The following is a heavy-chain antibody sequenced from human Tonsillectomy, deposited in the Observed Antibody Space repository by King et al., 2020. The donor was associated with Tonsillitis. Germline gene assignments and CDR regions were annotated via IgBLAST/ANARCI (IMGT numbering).Heavy chain of an antibody. V-gene: IGHV3-15*01. CDR2: IKSKTDGGTT. D-gene: IGHD5-18*01. CDR1: GFTFSNAW. Sequence: QLVQSGGGLVKPGGSLRLSCAASGFTFSNAWMSWVRQAPGKGLEWVGRIKSKTDGGTTDYAAPVKGRFTISRDDSKNTLYLQMNSLKTEDTAVYYCTTGYSYGHIYYYYYGMDVWGQGTTVTVSS. CDR3: TTGYSYGHIYYYYYGMDV. J-gene: IGHJ6*02.